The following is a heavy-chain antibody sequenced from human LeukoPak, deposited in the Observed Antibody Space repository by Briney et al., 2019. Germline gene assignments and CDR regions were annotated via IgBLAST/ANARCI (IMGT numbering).Heavy chain of an antibody. J-gene: IGHJ3*02. CDR1: GFTFSSYG. CDR3: ARDSRSPDAFDI. Sequence: GGSLRLSCAASGFTFSSYGMHWVRQAPGKGLEWVAVISYDGSNKYYADSVKGRFTISRDNSKNTLYLQMNSLRAEDTAVYYCARDSRSPDAFDIWGQGTMVTVSS. CDR2: ISYDGSNK. V-gene: IGHV3-30*03.